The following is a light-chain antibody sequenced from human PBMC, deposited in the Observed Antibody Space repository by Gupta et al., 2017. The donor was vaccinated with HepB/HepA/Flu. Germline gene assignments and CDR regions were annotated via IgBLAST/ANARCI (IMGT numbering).Light chain of an antibody. CDR1: QSVRRN. CDR3: QQDNNWPPGT. J-gene: IGKJ1*01. CDR2: DAS. V-gene: IGKV3-15*01. Sequence: EMVMTQSPAILSVSPGERATLSCRTSQSVRRNLAWYQQKPGQSPRLLIYDASTRYTGVPGRFSGSGSGTDFTLTINSRRSEDFALYYCQQDNNWPPGTFGQGTKVEIK.